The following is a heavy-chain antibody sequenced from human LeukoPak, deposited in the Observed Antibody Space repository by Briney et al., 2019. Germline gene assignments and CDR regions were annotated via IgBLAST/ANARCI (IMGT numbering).Heavy chain of an antibody. D-gene: IGHD6-13*01. CDR1: GGSFSGYY. CDR3: ARVYYSSSYDYWYFDL. V-gene: IGHV4-34*01. J-gene: IGHJ2*01. Sequence: PSETLSLTCAVYGGSFSGYYWSWIRQPPGKGLEWIGEINHSGSTNYNPSLKSRVTISVETSKNQFSLKLSSVTAADTAVYYCARVYYSSSYDYWYFDLWGRGTLVTVSS. CDR2: INHSGST.